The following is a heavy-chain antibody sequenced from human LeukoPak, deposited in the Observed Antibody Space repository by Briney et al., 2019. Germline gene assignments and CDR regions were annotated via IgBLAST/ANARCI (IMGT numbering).Heavy chain of an antibody. CDR2: ISGSGGST. Sequence: GGSLRLFCAASGFTFSSYAMSWVRQAPGKGLEWVSAISGSGGSTYDADSVKGRFTISRDNSKNTLYLQMNSLRAEDTAVYYCAKDAVGGGFLEWLNWFDPWGQGTLVTVSS. V-gene: IGHV3-23*01. CDR1: GFTFSSYA. CDR3: AKDAVGGGFLEWLNWFDP. D-gene: IGHD3-3*01. J-gene: IGHJ5*02.